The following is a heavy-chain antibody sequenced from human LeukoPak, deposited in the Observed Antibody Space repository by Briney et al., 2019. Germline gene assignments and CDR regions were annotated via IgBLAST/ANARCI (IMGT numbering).Heavy chain of an antibody. CDR1: GFTFGNYN. Sequence: GGSLRLSCAASGFTFGNYNMNWVRRAPGKGLEWVSSIRGKSNNIYYADSVKGRFTISRDNTKNSLYLQMNSLRAEDTAMYYCVRIPNGANFPNWFDPWGQGTLVTVSS. D-gene: IGHD4/OR15-4a*01. CDR3: VRIPNGANFPNWFDP. J-gene: IGHJ5*02. V-gene: IGHV3-21*01. CDR2: IRGKSNNI.